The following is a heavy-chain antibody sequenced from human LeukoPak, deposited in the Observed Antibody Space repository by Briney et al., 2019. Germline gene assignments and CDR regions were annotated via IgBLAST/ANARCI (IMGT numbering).Heavy chain of an antibody. CDR3: ARAPGIHYDSAVIAH. CDR1: GFTFDDYA. D-gene: IGHD3-22*01. J-gene: IGHJ4*02. Sequence: GRSLRLSCAASGFTFDDYAMHWVRQVPGKGLEWVSGINWNSASIGYADSVKGRFTISSDNAKNSLYLQMNSLRAEDTAMYYCARAPGIHYDSAVIAHWGQGTLVTVSS. V-gene: IGHV3-9*01. CDR2: INWNSASI.